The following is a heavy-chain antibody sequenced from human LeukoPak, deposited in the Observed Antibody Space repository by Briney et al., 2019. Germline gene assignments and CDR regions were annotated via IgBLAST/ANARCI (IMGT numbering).Heavy chain of an antibody. Sequence: PSETLSLTCAVYGGSFSVYYWSWIRQPPGKGLEWIGEINHSGSTNYNPSLKSRVTISVDTSKNQFSLKLSSVTAADTAVYYCARGSTGPNYYDSSGYFYYWGQGTLVTVSS. CDR2: INHSGST. CDR3: ARGSTGPNYYDSSGYFYY. V-gene: IGHV4-34*01. D-gene: IGHD3-22*01. CDR1: GGSFSVYY. J-gene: IGHJ4*02.